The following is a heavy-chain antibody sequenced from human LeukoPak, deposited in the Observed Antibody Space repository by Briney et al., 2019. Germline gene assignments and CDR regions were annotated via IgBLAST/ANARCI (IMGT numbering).Heavy chain of an antibody. CDR1: GGTFSSYA. D-gene: IGHD2-21*01. CDR2: INPIFGTA. CDR3: ARAPYCGGDCYSPAFNYYYYMDV. V-gene: IGHV1-69*13. J-gene: IGHJ6*03. Sequence: GASVKVSCKASGGTFSSYAISWVRQAPGQGLEWMGGINPIFGTANYAQKFQGRVTITADESTSTAYMELSSLRSEDTAVYYCARAPYCGGDCYSPAFNYYYYMDVWGKGTTVTVSS.